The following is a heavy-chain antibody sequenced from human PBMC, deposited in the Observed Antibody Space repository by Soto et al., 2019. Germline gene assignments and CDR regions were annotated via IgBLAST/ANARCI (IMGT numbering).Heavy chain of an antibody. D-gene: IGHD3-22*01. J-gene: IGHJ3*02. CDR2: ISYDGSNK. V-gene: IGHV3-30-3*01. CDR1: GFTFSSYA. CDR3: ARGWGAYDSGAADAFDI. Sequence: QVQLVESGGGVVQPGRSLRLSCAASGFTFSSYAMHWVRQAPGKGLEWVAVISYDGSNKYYADSVKGRFTISRDNSKNTLYLQMNSLRAEDTAVYYCARGWGAYDSGAADAFDIWGQGTMVTVSS.